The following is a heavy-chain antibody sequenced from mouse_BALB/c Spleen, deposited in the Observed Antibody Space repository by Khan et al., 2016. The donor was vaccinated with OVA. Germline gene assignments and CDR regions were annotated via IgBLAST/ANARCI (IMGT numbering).Heavy chain of an antibody. CDR1: GYTFTDFT. Sequence: QVQLKESGAELVRPGVSVKISCKGSGYTFTDFTMHWVKQSHAKSLEWIGVISTYYGDATYNQKFKGKATMTVDKASSTAYMELARLTSEDSASYDGTRGGGGNRFAYWGQGTLVTVSA. J-gene: IGHJ3*01. CDR3: TRGGGGNRFAY. CDR2: ISTYYGDA. V-gene: IGHV1S137*01.